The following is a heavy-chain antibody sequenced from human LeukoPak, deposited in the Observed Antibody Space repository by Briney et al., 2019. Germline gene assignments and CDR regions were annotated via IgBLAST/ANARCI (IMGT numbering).Heavy chain of an antibody. J-gene: IGHJ3*02. D-gene: IGHD3-10*01. V-gene: IGHV1-69*05. CDR3: AKDLIGEFYAFDI. CDR1: GGTFSSYA. CDR2: IIPIFGTA. Sequence: ASVKVSCKASGGTFSSYAISWVRQAPGQGLEWMGRIIPIFGTANYAQKFQGRVTITTDESTSTAYMELSSLRSEDTAVYYCAKDLIGEFYAFDIWGQGTMVTVSS.